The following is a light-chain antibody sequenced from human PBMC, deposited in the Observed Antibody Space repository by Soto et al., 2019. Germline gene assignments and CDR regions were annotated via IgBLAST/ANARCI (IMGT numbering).Light chain of an antibody. CDR2: EVS. J-gene: IGLJ3*02. V-gene: IGLV2-14*01. CDR3: SSYTSSRV. Sequence: QSALTQPASVSGSPGQSITISCTGTSSDVGGYNYVSWYQQHPGKAPKLMIYEVSNRPSGVSKRFSGSKSGNTASLTISGLQAEDEADYYCSSYTSSRVFGGGTKLTVL. CDR1: SSDVGGYNY.